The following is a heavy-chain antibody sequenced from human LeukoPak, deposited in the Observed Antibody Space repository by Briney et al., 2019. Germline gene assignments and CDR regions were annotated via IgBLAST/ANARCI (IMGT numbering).Heavy chain of an antibody. CDR1: GYTLTELS. V-gene: IGHV1-24*01. CDR3: ATVPTGGYYGSGSLDY. Sequence: ASVKVSCKVSGYTLTELSMHWVRQAPGKGLEWMGGFDPEDGETIYAQKFQSRVTMTEDTSTDTAYMELSSLRSEDTAVYYCATVPTGGYYGSGSLDYWGQGTLVTVSS. J-gene: IGHJ4*02. CDR2: FDPEDGET. D-gene: IGHD3-10*01.